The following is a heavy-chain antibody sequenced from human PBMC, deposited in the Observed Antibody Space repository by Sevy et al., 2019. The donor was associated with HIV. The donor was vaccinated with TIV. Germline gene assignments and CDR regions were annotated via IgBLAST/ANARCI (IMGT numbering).Heavy chain of an antibody. J-gene: IGHJ4*02. CDR2: ISGGGGDT. Sequence: GGSLRLSCVASGFAFRSRAMSWVRQAPGKGLEWVAAISGGGGDTYYAPSVKGRFTISRDNSKDTLYLHLNSLRADDTAMFYCATVLRDYGDYLCAFWGQGTLVTVSS. D-gene: IGHD4-17*01. CDR1: GFAFRSRA. CDR3: ATVLRDYGDYLCAF. V-gene: IGHV3-23*01.